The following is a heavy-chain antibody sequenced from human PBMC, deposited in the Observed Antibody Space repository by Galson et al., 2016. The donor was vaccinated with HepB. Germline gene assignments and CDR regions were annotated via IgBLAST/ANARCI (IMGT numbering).Heavy chain of an antibody. V-gene: IGHV4-39*01. CDR3: ARYDYGGVDV. J-gene: IGHJ6*02. Sequence: ETLSLTCAVPGASISRSSYHWGWIRQPPGKGLEWIGSVDNSGGTYYSASLKSRLTISVDASQKQFSLNLNSVTATDTAVYYCARYDYGGVDVWGQGTTVTVSS. D-gene: IGHD4-23*01. CDR2: VDNSGGT. CDR1: GASISRSSYH.